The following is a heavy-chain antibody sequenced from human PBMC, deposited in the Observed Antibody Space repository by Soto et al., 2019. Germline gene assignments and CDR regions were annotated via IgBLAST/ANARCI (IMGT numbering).Heavy chain of an antibody. J-gene: IGHJ4*02. D-gene: IGHD3-10*01. CDR3: ARSFDYGYIHH. CDR2: IYAGGST. Sequence: EVQLVETGGGLTQPGGSLRLSCENSGFNVNSDYMSWFRQSPGKGLEWVSIIYAGGSTYYADSVRGRFTISSDNSRNTLYLQMNSLRVEDTAVYYCARSFDYGYIHHLGQGTLVTVSS. CDR1: GFNVNSDY. V-gene: IGHV3-53*02.